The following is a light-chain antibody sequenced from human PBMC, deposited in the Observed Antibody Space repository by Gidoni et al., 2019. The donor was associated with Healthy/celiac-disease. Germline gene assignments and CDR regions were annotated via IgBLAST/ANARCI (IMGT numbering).Light chain of an antibody. CDR1: QSVLYSSNNKNY. CDR2: WAS. CDR3: QQYYSMYT. Sequence: DIVMTQSPDSLSGSLGERATINCKSSQSVLYSSNNKNYLAWYQQKPGQPPKLLIYWASTRESGVPDRFSGSGSGTDFTLTISSLQAEDVAVYYCQQYYSMYTFGQGTKLEIK. V-gene: IGKV4-1*01. J-gene: IGKJ2*01.